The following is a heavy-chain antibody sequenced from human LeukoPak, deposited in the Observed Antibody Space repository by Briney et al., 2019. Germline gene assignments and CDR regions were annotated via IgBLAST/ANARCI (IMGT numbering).Heavy chain of an antibody. J-gene: IGHJ5*02. CDR3: AREFDYYDSSGPRNWFDP. Sequence: TSQTLSLTCTVSGGSISSGDYYWRWIRQPPGKGLEWIVYIYYSGSTYYNPSLKSRLTISVDTSKNQFSLKLSSVTAADTALYYCAREFDYYDSSGPRNWFDPWGQGTLVTVSS. CDR1: GGSISSGDYY. D-gene: IGHD3-22*01. V-gene: IGHV4-30-4*08. CDR2: IYYSGST.